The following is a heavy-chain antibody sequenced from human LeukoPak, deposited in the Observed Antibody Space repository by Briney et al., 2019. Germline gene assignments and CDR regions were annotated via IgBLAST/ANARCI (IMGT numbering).Heavy chain of an antibody. CDR3: ARAKMPGIQTAGRVNYFEF. Sequence: GGSLRLSCAASEFTFSNYDMHWVRHATGKGLEWVSTIDTAGNTWYPGSAKGRFTISRENAKNSLTLQMNSLRVGDTAVYYCARAKMPGIQTAGRVNYFEFWGQGTLVTVSS. CDR2: IDTAGNT. V-gene: IGHV3-13*01. J-gene: IGHJ4*02. D-gene: IGHD6-13*01. CDR1: EFTFSNYD.